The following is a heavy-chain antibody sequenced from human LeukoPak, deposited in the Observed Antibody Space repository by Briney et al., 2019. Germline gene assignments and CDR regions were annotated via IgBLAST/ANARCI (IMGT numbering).Heavy chain of an antibody. D-gene: IGHD4-23*01. CDR1: GGSISSYY. CDR2: IYYSGST. V-gene: IGHV4-59*01. Sequence: SETLSLTCTVSGGSISSYYWSWIRQPPGKGLEWIGYIYYSGSTNCNPSLKSRVTISVDTSKNQFSLKLSSVTAADTAVYYCACEDYGGQFDYWGQGTLVTVSS. J-gene: IGHJ4*02. CDR3: ACEDYGGQFDY.